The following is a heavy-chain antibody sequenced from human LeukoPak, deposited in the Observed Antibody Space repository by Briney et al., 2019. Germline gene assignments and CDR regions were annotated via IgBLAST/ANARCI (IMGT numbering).Heavy chain of an antibody. CDR3: ARQLNYYDSSGYYNRFDY. D-gene: IGHD3-22*01. Sequence: PSETLSLTCTVSGGSISSYYWSWIRQPPGKGLEWIGYIYYSGSTNYNPSLKSRVTISVDTSKNQFSLKLSSVTAADTAVYYCARQLNYYDSSGYYNRFDYWGQGTLVTVSS. J-gene: IGHJ5*01. CDR1: GGSISSYY. V-gene: IGHV4-59*08. CDR2: IYYSGST.